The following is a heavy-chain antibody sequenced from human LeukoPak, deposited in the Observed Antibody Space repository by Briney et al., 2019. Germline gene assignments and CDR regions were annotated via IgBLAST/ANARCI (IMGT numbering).Heavy chain of an antibody. J-gene: IGHJ5*02. CDR2: INHSGST. CDR1: GGSFSGYY. V-gene: IGHV4-34*01. Sequence: SETLSLTCAVYGGSFSGYYWSWIRQPPGKGLEWIGEINHSGSTNYNPSLKSRVTISVDTSKNQFSLKLSSVTAADTAVYYCARVRGYSYGYRRHWFDPWGQGALVTVSS. CDR3: ARVRGYSYGYRRHWFDP. D-gene: IGHD5-18*01.